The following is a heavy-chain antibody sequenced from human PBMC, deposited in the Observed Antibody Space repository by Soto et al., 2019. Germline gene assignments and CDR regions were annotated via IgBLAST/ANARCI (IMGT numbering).Heavy chain of an antibody. CDR3: AKRRLSGIAVAPNWFDP. CDR2: IYYSGST. V-gene: IGHV4-31*03. Sequence: SETLSLTCTVSGGSISSGGYYWSWIRQHPGKGLEWIGYIYYSGSTYYKPSLKSRVTISVDTSKNQFSLKLSSVTAEDTAVYYCAKRRLSGIAVAPNWFDPWGQGTLVTVSS. J-gene: IGHJ5*02. CDR1: GGSISSGGYY. D-gene: IGHD6-19*01.